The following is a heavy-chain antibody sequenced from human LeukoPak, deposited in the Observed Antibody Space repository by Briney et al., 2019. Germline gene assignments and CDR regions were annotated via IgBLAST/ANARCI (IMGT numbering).Heavy chain of an antibody. CDR1: GGSISSGSYY. Sequence: SETLSLTCTVSGGSISSGSYYWSWIRQHAGKGLEWIGRIYTSGSTNYNPSLKSRVTISVDTSKNQFSLKLSSVTAADRAVDYCARDRIAAALDYYMDVWGKGTTVTVSS. CDR2: IYTSGST. J-gene: IGHJ6*03. D-gene: IGHD6-13*01. V-gene: IGHV4-61*02. CDR3: ARDRIAAALDYYMDV.